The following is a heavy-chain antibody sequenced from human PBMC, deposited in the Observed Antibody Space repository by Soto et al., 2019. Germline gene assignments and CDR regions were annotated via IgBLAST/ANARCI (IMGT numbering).Heavy chain of an antibody. CDR2: IYHSGST. J-gene: IGHJ4*02. V-gene: IGHV4-61*08. D-gene: IGHD5-18*01. Sequence: PSETLSLTCSVSGASVSSGGYFWTWIRQLPGKGLEWIGEIYHSGSTNYNPSLKSRVTISVDKSKNQFSLKLSSVTAADTAVYYCARDRGGVDTAMVIDYWGQGTLVTVSS. CDR1: GASVSSGGYF. CDR3: ARDRGGVDTAMVIDY.